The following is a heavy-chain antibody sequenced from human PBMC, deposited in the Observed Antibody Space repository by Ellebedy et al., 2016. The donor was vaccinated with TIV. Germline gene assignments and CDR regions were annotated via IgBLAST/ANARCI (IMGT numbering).Heavy chain of an antibody. CDR2: INPNSGGT. D-gene: IGHD1-1*01. CDR3: ARVHLFGWNDKGLDP. J-gene: IGHJ5*02. Sequence: ASVKVSCKASGYTFTGYHMHWVRQAPGQGLEWMGWINPNSGGTNYAQKFQGRVTMTRDTSISTAYMELSRLRSDDTAVYYCARVHLFGWNDKGLDPWGQGTLVTVSS. V-gene: IGHV1-2*02. CDR1: GYTFTGYH.